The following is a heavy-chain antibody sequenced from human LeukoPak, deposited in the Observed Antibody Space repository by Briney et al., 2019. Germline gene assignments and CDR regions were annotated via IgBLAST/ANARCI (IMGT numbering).Heavy chain of an antibody. D-gene: IGHD2-2*01. J-gene: IGHJ6*03. CDR2: IGSSSSYI. Sequence: PGGSLRLSCAASGFTFSSYSMNWVRQAPGKGLEWVSSIGSSSSYIYYADSVKGRFTISRDNAKNSLYLQMNSLRAEDTAVYYCARGPGQYQLPYYYYYMDVWGKGTTVTVSS. V-gene: IGHV3-21*01. CDR3: ARGPGQYQLPYYYYYMDV. CDR1: GFTFSSYS.